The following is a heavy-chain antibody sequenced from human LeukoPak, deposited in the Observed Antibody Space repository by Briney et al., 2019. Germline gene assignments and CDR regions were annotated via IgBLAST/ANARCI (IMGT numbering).Heavy chain of an antibody. CDR1: GGSFSGYY. D-gene: IGHD3-16*02. CDR3: ARLGPYGYVWGSYLRSRAAFDY. J-gene: IGHJ4*02. CDR2: INHSGST. Sequence: SETLSLTCAVYGGSFSGYYWSWIRQPPGKGLEWIGEINHSGSTNYNPSLKSRVTISVDTSKNQFSLKLSSVTAADTAVYYCARLGPYGYVWGSYLRSRAAFDYWGQGTLVTVSS. V-gene: IGHV4-34*01.